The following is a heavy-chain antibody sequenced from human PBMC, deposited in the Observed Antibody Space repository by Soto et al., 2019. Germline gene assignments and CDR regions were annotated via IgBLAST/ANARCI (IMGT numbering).Heavy chain of an antibody. CDR3: ARDGYNYEGGMDV. D-gene: IGHD5-12*01. J-gene: IGHJ6*02. Sequence: SETLSLTCTVSGGSASNGSYYWSWIRQPTGKGLEWIGYIYYSGSTNYNPSLKSRVTISVDTSKNQFSLKLSSVTAADTAVYYCARDGYNYEGGMDVWGQGTTVTVSS. CDR2: IYYSGST. CDR1: GGSASNGSYY. V-gene: IGHV4-61*01.